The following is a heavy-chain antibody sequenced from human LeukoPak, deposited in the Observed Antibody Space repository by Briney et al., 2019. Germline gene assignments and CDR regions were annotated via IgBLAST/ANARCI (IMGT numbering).Heavy chain of an antibody. Sequence: PSETLSLTCTVSAGSISTYYWSWIRQPPGKGLEWIGYIYYTGSTNYNPSLKSRVTMSLDTPKNQFSLKLSSVTAADTAVYYCAREKFTGTNSPFDPWGQGTLVTVSS. D-gene: IGHD1-1*01. J-gene: IGHJ5*02. CDR3: AREKFTGTNSPFDP. CDR1: AGSISTYY. V-gene: IGHV4-59*08. CDR2: IYYTGST.